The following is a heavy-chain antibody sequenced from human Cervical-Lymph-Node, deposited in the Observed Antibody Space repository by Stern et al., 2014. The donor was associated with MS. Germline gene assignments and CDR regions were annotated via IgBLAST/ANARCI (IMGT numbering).Heavy chain of an antibody. CDR3: ARGASSATWHKHGVDV. CDR2: LFPVFGTP. D-gene: IGHD2-21*01. J-gene: IGHJ6*02. Sequence: QVQLVQSGAEVKQPGSSVKVSCKASGATFDTYAISWVRQAPGQGLEWMAGLFPVFGTPTYAQKFKGRVTLSADESTSTDYLELSSLKSEDTAVYYCARGASSATWHKHGVDVWGQGTTVTVSS. V-gene: IGHV1-69*01. CDR1: GATFDTYA.